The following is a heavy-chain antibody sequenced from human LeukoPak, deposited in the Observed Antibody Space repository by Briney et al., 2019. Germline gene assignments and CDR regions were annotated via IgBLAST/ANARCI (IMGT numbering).Heavy chain of an antibody. V-gene: IGHV3-23*01. CDR3: AKRGVQQWLVDWYFDY. CDR2: ISGSGGST. CDR1: GFTFYNYA. Sequence: PGGSLRLSCAASGFTFYNYAMSWVRQAPGKGVEWVSGISGSGGSTFYAESVKGRFTISRDNSKLYLQMNSLRAEDTAVHYCAKRGVQQWLVDWYFDYWGQGTLVTVSS. J-gene: IGHJ4*02. D-gene: IGHD6-19*01.